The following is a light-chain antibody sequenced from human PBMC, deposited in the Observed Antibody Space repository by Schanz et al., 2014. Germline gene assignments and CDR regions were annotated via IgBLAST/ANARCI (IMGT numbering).Light chain of an antibody. V-gene: IGLV2-8*01. CDR2: EVS. CDR1: SSDVGDYNY. J-gene: IGLJ3*02. Sequence: QSALTQPASVSGSLGQSVTISCTGTSSDVGDYNYVSWYQQHPGKAPKLMIYEVSKRPSGVPDRFSGSKSGNTASLTVSGLQAEDEADYYCSSYAGNNIWVFGGGTKLTVL. CDR3: SSYAGNNIWV.